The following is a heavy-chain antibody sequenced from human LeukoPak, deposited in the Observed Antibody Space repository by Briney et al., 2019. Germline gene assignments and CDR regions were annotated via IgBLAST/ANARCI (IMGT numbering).Heavy chain of an antibody. CDR2: INTNTGNP. D-gene: IGHD6-6*01. Sequence: ASVKVSCKASGYTFTSYAMNWVRQAPGQGLEWMGWINTNTGNPTYAQGFTGRFVFSLDTSVSTAYLQISSLKAEDTAVYYCARETPLIAARPSTYYYYYYMDVWGKGTTVTVSS. CDR3: ARETPLIAARPSTYYYYYYMDV. J-gene: IGHJ6*03. CDR1: GYTFTSYA. V-gene: IGHV7-4-1*02.